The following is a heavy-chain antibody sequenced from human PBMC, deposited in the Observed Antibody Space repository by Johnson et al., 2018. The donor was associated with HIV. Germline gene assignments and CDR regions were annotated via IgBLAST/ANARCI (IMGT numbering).Heavy chain of an antibody. CDR3: ARGLRWSSGLDGDAFDI. CDR1: GFTFSSYA. J-gene: IGHJ3*02. V-gene: IGHV3-30-3*01. CDR2: ISYDGSNK. D-gene: IGHD6-19*01. Sequence: QVQLVESGGGVVQPGRSLRLSCAASGFTFSSYAMHWVRQAPGKGLEWVEVISYDGSNKYYADSVKGRFTISRDNSKNTLYLQMNSLRAEDTAVYYCARGLRWSSGLDGDAFDIWGQGTMVTVSS.